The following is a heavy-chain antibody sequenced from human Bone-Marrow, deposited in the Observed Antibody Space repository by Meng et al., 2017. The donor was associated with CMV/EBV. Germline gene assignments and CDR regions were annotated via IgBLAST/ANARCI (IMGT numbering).Heavy chain of an antibody. CDR1: GESFSPYY. Sequence: HVQLQQWGGGLLKPSEPLSLTCVVDGESFSPYYWTWIRQPPGKGLEWIGEINHSGSTNYNPSLKSRVTISVDTSKNQFSLKLSSVTAADTAVYYCARVKKGMAMFDYWGQGTLVTVSS. V-gene: IGHV4-34*01. CDR2: INHSGST. J-gene: IGHJ4*02. CDR3: ARVKKGMAMFDY. D-gene: IGHD6-13*01.